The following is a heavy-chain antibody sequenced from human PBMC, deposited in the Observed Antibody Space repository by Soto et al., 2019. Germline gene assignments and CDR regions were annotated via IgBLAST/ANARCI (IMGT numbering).Heavy chain of an antibody. CDR2: IYYSGST. Sequence: QLQLQESGPGLVKPSETLSLTCTVSGGSISSSSYYWGWIRQPPGKGLEWIGSIYYSGSTYYNPSLKSRVTISVDTSKNQFSLKLSSVTAADTAVYYCARHGSGRMVSGFDYWGQGTLVTVSS. J-gene: IGHJ4*02. CDR1: GGSISSSSYY. CDR3: ARHGSGRMVSGFDY. D-gene: IGHD3-10*01. V-gene: IGHV4-39*01.